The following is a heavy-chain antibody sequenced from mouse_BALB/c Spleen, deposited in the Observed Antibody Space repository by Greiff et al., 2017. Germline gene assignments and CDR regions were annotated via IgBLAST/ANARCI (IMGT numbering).Heavy chain of an antibody. D-gene: IGHD1-1*01. CDR3: ARQGGTTTGNYAMDY. V-gene: IGHV2-6-2*01. CDR2: IWSDGST. Sequence: VKLQESGPDLVAPSQSLSITCTVSGFSLTSYGVHWVRQPPGKGLEWLVVIWSDGSTTYNSALKSRLSISKDNSKSQVFLKMNSLQTDDTAMYYCARQGGTTTGNYAMDYWGQGTSVTVSS. J-gene: IGHJ4*01. CDR1: GFSLTSYG.